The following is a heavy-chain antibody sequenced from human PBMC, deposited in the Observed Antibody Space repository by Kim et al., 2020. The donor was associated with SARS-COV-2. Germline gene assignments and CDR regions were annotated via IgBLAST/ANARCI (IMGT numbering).Heavy chain of an antibody. CDR3: ARTEGLGYYGSGRPFDY. Sequence: FQRRVTIPADKSTSTAYMELSSLRSEDTAVYYCARTEGLGYYGSGRPFDYWGQGTLVTVSS. J-gene: IGHJ4*02. V-gene: IGHV1-69*02. D-gene: IGHD3-10*01.